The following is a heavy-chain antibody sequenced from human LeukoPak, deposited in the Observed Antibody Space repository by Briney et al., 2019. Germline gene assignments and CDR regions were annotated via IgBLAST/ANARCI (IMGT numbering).Heavy chain of an antibody. CDR3: ARDGGLERPWFDP. J-gene: IGHJ5*02. CDR1: GGSISSSSYY. Sequence: SETLSLTCTVSGGSISSSSYYWGWIRQPPGKGLEWIGSIYYSGSTYYNPSLKSRVTISVDTSKNQFSLKLSSVAAADTAVYYCARDGGLERPWFDPWGQGTLVTVSS. D-gene: IGHD1-1*01. V-gene: IGHV4-39*07. CDR2: IYYSGST.